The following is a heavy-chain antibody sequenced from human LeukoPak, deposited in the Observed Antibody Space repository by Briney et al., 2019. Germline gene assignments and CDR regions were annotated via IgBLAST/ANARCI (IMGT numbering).Heavy chain of an antibody. Sequence: GESLKISCKGSGYSFTSYWIAWVRQMPGKGLEWMGIIYPGDSDRYSPSFQGQVTISADKSISTAYLQWSSLKASDTVMYYCATSPGYGDYFGWFDPWGQGTLVTVSS. D-gene: IGHD4-17*01. J-gene: IGHJ5*02. CDR1: GYSFTSYW. CDR2: IYPGDSD. V-gene: IGHV5-51*01. CDR3: ATSPGYGDYFGWFDP.